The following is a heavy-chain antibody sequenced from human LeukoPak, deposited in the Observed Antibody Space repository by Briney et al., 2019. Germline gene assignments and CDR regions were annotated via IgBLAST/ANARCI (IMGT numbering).Heavy chain of an antibody. V-gene: IGHV3-23*01. Sequence: PGGSLRLSCVASGFTFNIYSMSWVRQAPGKGLEWVSSITSSGDATFHAASVTDRFTISRDNSKSTLYLQMSRLRAEDTAVYYCARGIYGDYVLDYWGQGTLVTVSS. CDR1: GFTFNIYS. CDR2: ITSSGDAT. J-gene: IGHJ4*02. CDR3: ARGIYGDYVLDY. D-gene: IGHD4-17*01.